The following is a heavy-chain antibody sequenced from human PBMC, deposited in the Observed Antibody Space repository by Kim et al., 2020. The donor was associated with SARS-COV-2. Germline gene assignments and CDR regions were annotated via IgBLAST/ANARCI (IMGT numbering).Heavy chain of an antibody. Sequence: GGSLRLSCAASGFTFSSYAMHWVRQAPGKGLEWVAVISYDGSNKYYADSVKGRFTISRDNSKNTLYLQMNSLRAEDTAVYYCARVGRIVVVVAATPMIIDYWGQGTLVTVSS. D-gene: IGHD2-15*01. CDR3: ARVGRIVVVVAATPMIIDY. V-gene: IGHV3-30-3*01. CDR2: ISYDGSNK. J-gene: IGHJ4*02. CDR1: GFTFSSYA.